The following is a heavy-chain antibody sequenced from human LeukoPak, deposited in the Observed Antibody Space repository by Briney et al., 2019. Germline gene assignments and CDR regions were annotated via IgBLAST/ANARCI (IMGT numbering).Heavy chain of an antibody. CDR3: ARGLGQLQLFLFDY. Sequence: PGRSLRLSCAASGFTFSHYAMHWVRQAPGKGLEWVALISYDGSNIQYADSLKGRFTISRDNSKNTLYLQMNSLRAEDTAVYSCARGLGQLQLFLFDYWGQGTLVTVSS. D-gene: IGHD2-15*01. V-gene: IGHV3-30-3*01. CDR2: ISYDGSNI. CDR1: GFTFSHYA. J-gene: IGHJ4*02.